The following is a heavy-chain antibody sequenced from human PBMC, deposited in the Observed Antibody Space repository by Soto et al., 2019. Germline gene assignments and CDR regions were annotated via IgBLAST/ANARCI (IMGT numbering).Heavy chain of an antibody. J-gene: IGHJ6*02. V-gene: IGHV5-10-1*01. CDR1: GYSFTSYW. D-gene: IGHD1-20*01. CDR2: IDPSDSYT. Sequence: GESLKISCKGSGYSFTSYWISWVRQMPGKGLEWMGRIDPSDSYTNYSPSFQGHVTIPADKSISTAYLQWSSLKASDTAMYYCARRMPNNWAITGGYYGMDVWGQGTTVTVSS. CDR3: ARRMPNNWAITGGYYGMDV.